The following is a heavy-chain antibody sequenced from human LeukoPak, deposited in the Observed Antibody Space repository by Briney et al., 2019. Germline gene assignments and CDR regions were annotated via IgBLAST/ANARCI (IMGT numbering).Heavy chain of an antibody. V-gene: IGHV4-39*07. J-gene: IGHJ6*03. CDR1: GGSISSSSYY. D-gene: IGHD4-17*01. Sequence: SETLSLTCTVSGGSISSSSYYWGWIRQPPGKGLEWIGSIYYSGSTYYNPSLKSRVTISVDTSKNQFSLKLSSVTAADTAVYYCARGYTVTSFRHYYYYYMDVWGKGTTVTVSS. CDR2: IYYSGST. CDR3: ARGYTVTSFRHYYYYYMDV.